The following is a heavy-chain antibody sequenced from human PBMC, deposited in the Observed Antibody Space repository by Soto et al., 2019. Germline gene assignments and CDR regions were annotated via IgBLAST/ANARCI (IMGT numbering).Heavy chain of an antibody. CDR2: INAGNGNT. CDR3: ARDGEEITIFGVVTEVYYYGMDV. V-gene: IGHV1-3*01. Sequence: ASVKVSCKASGYTFTSYAMHWVRQAPGQRLEWMGWINAGNGNTKYSQKFQGRVTITRDTSASTAYMELSSLRSEDTAVYYCARDGEEITIFGVVTEVYYYGMDVWGQGTTVTVSS. J-gene: IGHJ6*02. D-gene: IGHD3-3*01. CDR1: GYTFTSYA.